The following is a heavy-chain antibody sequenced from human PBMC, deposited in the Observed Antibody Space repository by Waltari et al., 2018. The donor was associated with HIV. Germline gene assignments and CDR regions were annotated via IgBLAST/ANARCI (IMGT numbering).Heavy chain of an antibody. V-gene: IGHV3-74*01. CDR1: GFTFSSFW. CDR2: ISSDGRAT. D-gene: IGHD5-12*01. J-gene: IGHJ4*02. Sequence: EVQLVESGGGLVQPGGSQRLSCEASGFTFSSFWMPWVRQLPGKGLEWVARISSDGRATTYVDSVKGRFTVSRDNAKNTLSLQMNSLRAEDTAVYYCARGVTVATITPFDQWGQGTLVTVSS. CDR3: ARGVTVATITPFDQ.